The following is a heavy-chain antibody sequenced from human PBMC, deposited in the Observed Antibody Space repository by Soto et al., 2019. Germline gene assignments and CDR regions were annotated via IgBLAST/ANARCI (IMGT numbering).Heavy chain of an antibody. J-gene: IGHJ5*02. Sequence: ASVKLSCKASGYTFTGYYMHWVRQAPGQGLEWMGWINPNSGGTNYAQKFQGRVTMTRDTSISTAYMELSRLRSDDTAVYYCARDATYYDFWSGYPTGNWFDPWGQGTLVTVSS. CDR3: ARDATYYDFWSGYPTGNWFDP. V-gene: IGHV1-2*02. CDR1: GYTFTGYY. CDR2: INPNSGGT. D-gene: IGHD3-3*01.